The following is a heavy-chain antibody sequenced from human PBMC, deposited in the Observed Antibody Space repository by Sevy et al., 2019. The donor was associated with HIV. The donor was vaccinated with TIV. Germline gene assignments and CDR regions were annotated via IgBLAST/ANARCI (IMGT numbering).Heavy chain of an antibody. V-gene: IGHV3-30*18. J-gene: IGHJ4*01. CDR2: ISSDGN. Sequence: GESLKISCAASGFTFSRFGMNWVRQAPGKGLEWGARISSDGNDYAESVKGRFTISRDNSKNTLHLQMNSLKTEDTAIYYCAKGKYHVDYWGHGTLVTVSS. CDR1: GFTFSRFG. CDR3: AKGKYHVDY.